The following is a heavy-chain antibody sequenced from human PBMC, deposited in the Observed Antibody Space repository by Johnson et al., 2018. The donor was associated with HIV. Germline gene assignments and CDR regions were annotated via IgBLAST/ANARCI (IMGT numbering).Heavy chain of an antibody. D-gene: IGHD6-6*01. CDR2: ISSSGSTI. J-gene: IGHJ3*02. CDR1: GITFDDYD. Sequence: QVQLVESGGGVVRPGGSLRLSCAASGITFDDYDMSWIRQAPGKGLEWVSYISSSGSTIYYADSVKGRFTISRDNAKNSLYLQMNSLRAEDTAVYYCAKDLIAARRGCDAFDIWGQGTMVTVSS. CDR3: AKDLIAARRGCDAFDI. V-gene: IGHV3-11*04.